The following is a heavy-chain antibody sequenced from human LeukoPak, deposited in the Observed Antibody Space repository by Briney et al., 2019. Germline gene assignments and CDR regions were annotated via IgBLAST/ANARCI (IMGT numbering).Heavy chain of an antibody. CDR2: INIGGTNT. CDR1: GFTFNDYY. J-gene: IGHJ5*02. V-gene: IGHV3-11*01. CDR3: ATDGAGFDT. Sequence: GGPLRLSCAASGFTFNDYYMSWIRQAPGKGLEWLSYINIGGTNTHYADSVKGRFAISRDNAKKSLYLEMNNLRAEDTAVYYCATDGAGFDTWGQGVLVTVSS.